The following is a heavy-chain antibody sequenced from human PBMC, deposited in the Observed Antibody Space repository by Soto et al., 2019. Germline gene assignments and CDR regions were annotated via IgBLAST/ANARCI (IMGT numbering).Heavy chain of an antibody. CDR3: ARGACSSTSCPIDY. Sequence: GGSLRLSCAASGFTFDDYGMSWVRQAPGKGLEWVSGINWNGGSTGYADSVKGRFTISRDNAKNSLYLQMDSLRAEDTALYHCARGACSSTSCPIDYWGQGTLVTVSS. D-gene: IGHD2-2*01. CDR2: INWNGGST. V-gene: IGHV3-20*01. J-gene: IGHJ4*02. CDR1: GFTFDDYG.